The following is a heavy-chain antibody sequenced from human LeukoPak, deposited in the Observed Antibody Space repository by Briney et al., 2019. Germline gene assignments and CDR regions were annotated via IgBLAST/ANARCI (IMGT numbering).Heavy chain of an antibody. CDR1: GFTFSSYE. CDR2: ISSSGSTI. Sequence: PGGSLRLSCAASGFTFSSYEMNWVRQAPGKGLEWVSYISSSGSTIYYADSVKGRFTISRDNAKNSLYLQMNSLRAEDTALYYCAKGNPILSNAFDIWGQGTMVTVSS. V-gene: IGHV3-48*03. J-gene: IGHJ3*02. CDR3: AKGNPILSNAFDI. D-gene: IGHD3-10*01.